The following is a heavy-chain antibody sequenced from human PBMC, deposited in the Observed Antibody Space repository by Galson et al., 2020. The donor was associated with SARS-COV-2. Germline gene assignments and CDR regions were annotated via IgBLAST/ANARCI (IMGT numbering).Heavy chain of an antibody. D-gene: IGHD3-9*01. CDR1: GFTFSSYA. CDR2: IWYDGSNK. CDR3: ARTITAYDILTGFAEPYYYYYGMDV. Sequence: GGSLRLSCAASGFTFSSYAMHWVRQAPGKGLEWVAVIWYDGSNKTYADSVKGRFTIPRDNSKNPLYLQMNSLRAEDTAVYYWARTITAYDILTGFAEPYYYYYGMDVWGQGTTVTVSS. J-gene: IGHJ6*02. V-gene: IGHV3-33*08.